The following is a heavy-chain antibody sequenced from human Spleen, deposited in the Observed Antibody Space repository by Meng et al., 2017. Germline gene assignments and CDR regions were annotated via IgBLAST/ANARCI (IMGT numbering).Heavy chain of an antibody. J-gene: IGHJ4*02. CDR1: GGSFSGYY. V-gene: IGHV4-34*01. CDR2: IYHSGST. Sequence: QGHVPEWGAGLLKPSETLSLTCAVYGGSFSGYYWSWIRQPPGKGLEWIGEIYHSGSTNYNPSLKSRITISVDKPKNQFSLTLSSVTAADTAVSYCTKNDFYCLGYWGQGTLVTVSS. D-gene: IGHD2-21*01. CDR3: TKNDFYCLGY.